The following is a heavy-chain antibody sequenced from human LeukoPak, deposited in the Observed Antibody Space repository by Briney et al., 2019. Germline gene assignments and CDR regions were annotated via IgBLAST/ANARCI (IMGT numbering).Heavy chain of an antibody. CDR2: INHSGST. V-gene: IGHV4-34*01. D-gene: IGHD4-17*01. CDR3: ARGYGDVNYYYYYMDV. CDR1: GGSFSGYY. Sequence: SETLSLTCAVYGGSFSGYYWSWIRQPPGKGLEWIGEINHSGSTNYNPSLKSRVTISVDTSKNQFSLKLNSVTAADTAVYYCARGYGDVNYYYYYMDVWGKGTTVTVSS. J-gene: IGHJ6*03.